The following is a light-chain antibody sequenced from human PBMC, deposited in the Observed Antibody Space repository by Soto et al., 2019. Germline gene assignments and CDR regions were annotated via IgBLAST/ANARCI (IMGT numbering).Light chain of an antibody. CDR3: QQYHNWPPLS. CDR1: QNVHTD. Sequence: EIVMTQSPATLSLSPGDRATLSCRASQNVHTDLAWYQQKPGQAPRLLIYGASTRAPGIPARFNGRGSGTEFTLTLSGLQSEDFAIYYCQQYHNWPPLSFGGWTKVEIK. J-gene: IGKJ4*01. CDR2: GAS. V-gene: IGKV3-15*01.